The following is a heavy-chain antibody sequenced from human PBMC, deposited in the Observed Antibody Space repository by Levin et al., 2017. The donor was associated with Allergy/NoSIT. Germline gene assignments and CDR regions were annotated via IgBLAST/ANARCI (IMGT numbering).Heavy chain of an antibody. V-gene: IGHV5-10-1*01. CDR2: IDPSDSYT. Sequence: GGSLRLSCKGSGSSFTTYWITWVRQMPGKGLEWMGRIDPSDSYTDYSPSFQGHVTISADKSISTAYLQWSRLKASDTAMYYCASWDSGTLNYWGQGTLVTVSS. J-gene: IGHJ4*02. CDR3: ASWDSGTLNY. CDR1: GSSFTTYW. D-gene: IGHD1-26*01.